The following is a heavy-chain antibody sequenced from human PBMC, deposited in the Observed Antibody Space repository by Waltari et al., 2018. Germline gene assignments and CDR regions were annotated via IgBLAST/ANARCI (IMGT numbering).Heavy chain of an antibody. V-gene: IGHV4-31*03. D-gene: IGHD2-2*01. Sequence: QVQLQESGPGLVKPSQTLSLTCTVSGGSLSSGGYYWSWIRQHPGKGLEWIGYIYYSGSTYYNPSLKSRVTISVDTSKNQFSLRLSSVTAADTAVYYCARGSRGSHFDYWGQGTLVTVSS. CDR1: GGSLSSGGYY. CDR3: ARGSRGSHFDY. J-gene: IGHJ4*02. CDR2: IYYSGST.